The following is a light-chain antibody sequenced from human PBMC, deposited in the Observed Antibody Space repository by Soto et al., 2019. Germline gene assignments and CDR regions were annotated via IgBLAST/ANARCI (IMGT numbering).Light chain of an antibody. CDR3: SSYTSSSIDYV. CDR2: EVS. V-gene: IGLV2-14*01. J-gene: IGLJ1*01. CDR1: SSDVGGYND. Sequence: QSALTQPASVSGSPGQSITISCTGTSSDVGGYNDVSWYQQHPGKAPKLMIYEVSNRPSGVSNSFSGSKSGNTASLTISGLQAEDEADYYCSSYTSSSIDYVFGTGTKLTVL.